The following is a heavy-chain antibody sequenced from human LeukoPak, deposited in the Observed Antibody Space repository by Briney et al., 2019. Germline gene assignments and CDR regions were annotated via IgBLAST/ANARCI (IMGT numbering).Heavy chain of an antibody. CDR3: ARGGIMFDP. D-gene: IGHD1-26*01. CDR2: IYYSGST. V-gene: IGHV4-59*01. J-gene: IGHJ5*02. CDR1: GDSISSYY. Sequence: PSETLSLTCTVSGDSISSYYWSWIRQPPGKGLEWIGYIYYSGSTNYNPSLKSRVTISVDTSKNQFSLKLSSGTAADTAVHYCARGGIMFDPWGQGTLVTVSS.